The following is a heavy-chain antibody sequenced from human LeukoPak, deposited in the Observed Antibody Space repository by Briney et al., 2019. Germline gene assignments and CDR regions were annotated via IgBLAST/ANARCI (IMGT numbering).Heavy chain of an antibody. Sequence: GGSLRLSCAASGFTFSSYAMHWVRQAPGKGLEWVAVISYDRSNKYYADSVKGRFTISRDNSKNTLYLQMNSLRAEDTAVYYCARGGYYHNWGQGTLVTVSS. J-gene: IGHJ4*02. CDR2: ISYDRSNK. V-gene: IGHV3-30-3*01. CDR3: ARGGYYHN. D-gene: IGHD3-9*01. CDR1: GFTFSSYA.